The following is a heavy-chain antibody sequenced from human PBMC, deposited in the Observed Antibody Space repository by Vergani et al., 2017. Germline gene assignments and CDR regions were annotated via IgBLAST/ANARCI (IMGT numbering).Heavy chain of an antibody. Sequence: QEQLVQSGSELKKPGASVKVSCKASGYSFNNYAIHWVRQAPGQGLEWMGCINPTTGNPTYARAFTGRFVFSLDTSISTAYLQIGSLKAEDTAVYFCARAKRRRLAVCATDSWGQGTLLTVSS. J-gene: IGHJ4*02. CDR3: ARAKRRRLAVCATDS. CDR1: GYSFNNYA. D-gene: IGHD6-19*01. V-gene: IGHV7-4-1*01. CDR2: INPTTGNP.